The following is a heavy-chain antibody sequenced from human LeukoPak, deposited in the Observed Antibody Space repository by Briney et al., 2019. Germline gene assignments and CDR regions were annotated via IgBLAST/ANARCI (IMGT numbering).Heavy chain of an antibody. J-gene: IGHJ4*02. CDR2: TYYRSKWYN. D-gene: IGHD6-19*01. V-gene: IGHV6-1*01. CDR1: GDSVSSNSAA. Sequence: SQTLSLTCAISGDSVSSNSAAWNWIRQSPSRGLEWLGRTYYRSKWYNDYAVSVKSRITINPDTSKNQFSLQLNSVTPEDTAVYYCARDVRYSSGWYRTTLLDYWGQGTLVTVSS. CDR3: ARDVRYSSGWYRTTLLDY.